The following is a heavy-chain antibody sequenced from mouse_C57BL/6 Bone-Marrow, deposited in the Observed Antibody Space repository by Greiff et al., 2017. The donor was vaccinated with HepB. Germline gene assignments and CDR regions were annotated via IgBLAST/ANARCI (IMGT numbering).Heavy chain of an antibody. CDR2: IRSKSSNYAT. J-gene: IGHJ3*01. D-gene: IGHD1-1*01. Sequence: EVQVVESGGGLVQPKGSLKLSCAASGFTFNTYAMHWVRQAPGKGLEWVARIRSKSSNYATYYADSVKDRFTISKDDSQSMLYLQMNNLTTEDTAWYYCVREGCSTLFAYWGQGTLVTVSA. CDR3: VREGCSTLFAY. CDR1: GFTFNTYA. V-gene: IGHV10-3*01.